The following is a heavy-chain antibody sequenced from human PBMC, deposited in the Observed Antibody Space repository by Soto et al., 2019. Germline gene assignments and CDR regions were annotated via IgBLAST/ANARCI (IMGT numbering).Heavy chain of an antibody. Sequence: EVQLLESGGGLVQPGGSLRLSCAASGFTFSGYAMSWVRQAPGKGLEWVSVISGSGGSTYYADSVKGRFTISRDNSKNTLYLQMNSLRAEDTAVYYCARRSSSWYFDYWGQGTLVTVSS. CDR2: ISGSGGST. V-gene: IGHV3-23*01. D-gene: IGHD6-13*01. J-gene: IGHJ4*02. CDR1: GFTFSGYA. CDR3: ARRSSSWYFDY.